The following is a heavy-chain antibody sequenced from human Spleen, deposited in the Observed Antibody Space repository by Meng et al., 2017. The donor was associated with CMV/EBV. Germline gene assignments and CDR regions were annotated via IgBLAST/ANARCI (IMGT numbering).Heavy chain of an antibody. CDR2: ISSSSSYI. J-gene: IGHJ4*02. D-gene: IGHD1-26*01. Sequence: GESLKISCAASGFTFSSYVMAWVRQAPGKGLEWVSSISSSSSYIYYADSVKGRFTISRDNAKNSLYLQMNSLRAEDTAVYYCASDVGATLVFDYWGQGTLVTVSS. V-gene: IGHV3-21*01. CDR1: GFTFSSYV. CDR3: ASDVGATLVFDY.